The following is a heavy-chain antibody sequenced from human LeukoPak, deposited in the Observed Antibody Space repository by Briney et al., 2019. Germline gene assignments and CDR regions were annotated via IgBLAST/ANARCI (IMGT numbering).Heavy chain of an antibody. Sequence: AGGSLRLSCAASGFTFSSYAMHWVRQAPGKGLEWVAVISYDGSNKYYADSVKGRFTISRDNSKNTLYLQMNSLRAEDTAVYYCASSDGMDVWGQGTTVTVS. V-gene: IGHV3-30-3*01. CDR3: ASSDGMDV. CDR1: GFTFSSYA. J-gene: IGHJ6*02. CDR2: ISYDGSNK.